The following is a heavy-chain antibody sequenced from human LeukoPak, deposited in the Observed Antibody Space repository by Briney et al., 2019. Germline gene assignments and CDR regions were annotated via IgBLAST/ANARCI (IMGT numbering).Heavy chain of an antibody. CDR2: IRYDGSNK. V-gene: IGHV3-30*02. CDR3: AKEAVAAAGNDY. D-gene: IGHD6-13*01. J-gene: IGHJ4*02. Sequence: GGSLRLSCAASGFTFSSYGMHWVRQAPGKGLEWVAFIRYDGSNKYYADSVKGRFTISRDNSKNTLYLQMNSLRAEDTAVYYCAKEAVAAAGNDYWGQGTLVTVSS. CDR1: GFTFSSYG.